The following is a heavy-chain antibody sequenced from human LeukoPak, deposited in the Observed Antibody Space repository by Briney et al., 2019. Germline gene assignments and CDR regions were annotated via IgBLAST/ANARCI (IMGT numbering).Heavy chain of an antibody. V-gene: IGHV3-64*01. D-gene: IGHD1-14*01. CDR2: ISSNGGST. CDR3: ARDAYNNWFDP. Sequence: GGSLRLSCAASGFTFSSYAMHWVRQAPGKGLEYVSAISSNGGSTYYANPVKGRFTISRDNSKNTLYLQMGGLRAEDMAVYYCARDAYNNWFDPWGQGTLVTVSS. J-gene: IGHJ5*02. CDR1: GFTFSSYA.